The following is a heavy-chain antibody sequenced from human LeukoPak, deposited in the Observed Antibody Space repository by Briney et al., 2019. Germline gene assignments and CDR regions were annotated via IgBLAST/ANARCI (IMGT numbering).Heavy chain of an antibody. D-gene: IGHD6-13*01. V-gene: IGHV1-2*06. J-gene: IGHJ4*02. Sequence: ASVKVSCKASGYTFTGYYMHWVRQAPGQGLEWTGRINPNSSGTNYAQKFQGRVTMTRDTSISTAYMELSRLRSDDTAVYYCAREGLSRVAAAGTEGFDYWGQGTLVTVSS. CDR2: INPNSSGT. CDR1: GYTFTGYY. CDR3: AREGLSRVAAAGTEGFDY.